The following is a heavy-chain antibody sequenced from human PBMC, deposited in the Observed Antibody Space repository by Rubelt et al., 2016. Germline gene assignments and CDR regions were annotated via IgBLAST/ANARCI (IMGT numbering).Heavy chain of an antibody. CDR1: GFTFSNAW. J-gene: IGHJ4*02. V-gene: IGHV3-15*01. D-gene: IGHD3-16*02. CDR2: IKSKTDGGTT. Sequence: EVQLVESGGGLVKPGGSLRLSCAASGFTFSNAWMSWVRQAPGKGLEWVGRIKSKTDGGTTDYAAPVKGRFTISRDDSKNTLYVQMNSLKTEETAVYYCTTDDRDDVWGSYRSFDYWGQGTLVSVSS. CDR3: TTDDRDDVWGSYRSFDY.